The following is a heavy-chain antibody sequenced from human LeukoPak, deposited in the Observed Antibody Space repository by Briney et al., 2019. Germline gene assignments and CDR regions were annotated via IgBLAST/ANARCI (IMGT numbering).Heavy chain of an antibody. J-gene: IGHJ4*02. CDR1: GYTFTSYG. Sequence: ASVKVSCKASGYTFTSYGISWVRRAPGQGLEWMGWISAYNGNTNYAQKLQGRVTMTTDTSTSTAYMELRSLRSDDTAVYYCARDAGHYYDSSGYSDWGQGTLVTVSS. D-gene: IGHD3-22*01. V-gene: IGHV1-18*01. CDR3: ARDAGHYYDSSGYSD. CDR2: ISAYNGNT.